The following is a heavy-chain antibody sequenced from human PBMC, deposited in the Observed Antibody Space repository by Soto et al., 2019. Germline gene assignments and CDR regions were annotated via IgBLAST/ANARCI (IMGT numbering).Heavy chain of an antibody. CDR3: SKSVEPWIQLWFDY. V-gene: IGHV3-23*01. D-gene: IGHD5-18*01. Sequence: GVSLRLSCAASGFTFSSYAMSWVRQAPGKGLEWVSAISGSGGSTYYADSVKGRFTISRDNSKNTLYLQMNSLRAEDTAVYYCSKSVEPWIQLWFDYWGQGPLVTVSS. J-gene: IGHJ4*02. CDR1: GFTFSSYA. CDR2: ISGSGGST.